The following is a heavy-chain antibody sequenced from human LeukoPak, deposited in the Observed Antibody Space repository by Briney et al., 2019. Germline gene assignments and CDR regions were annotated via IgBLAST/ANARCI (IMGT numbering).Heavy chain of an antibody. Sequence: PGGSLRLSCAASGFTFSSYSMNWVRQAPGEGLEWVSYISSSSSTIYYAGSVKGRLTMSRHNAKNSLYMQMNSLRAEDPGVSYCARPVVAATTPDTFVIWGEGTMVTVSS. V-gene: IGHV3-48*04. J-gene: IGHJ3*02. CDR3: ARPVVAATTPDTFVI. CDR1: GFTFSSYS. D-gene: IGHD2-15*01. CDR2: ISSSSSTI.